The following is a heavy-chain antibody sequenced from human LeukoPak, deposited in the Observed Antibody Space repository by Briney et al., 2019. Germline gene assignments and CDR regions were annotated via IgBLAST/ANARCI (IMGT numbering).Heavy chain of an antibody. CDR1: GGSISSYY. D-gene: IGHD3-3*01. Sequence: SETLSLTCTVSGGSISSYYWSWIRQPPGKGLEWIGYIYYSGSTNYNPSLKSRVTISVDTSKNQFSLKLSSVTAADTAVYYCARGRYGVTIFGVVTYNWFDPWGQGTLVTVSS. CDR2: IYYSGST. V-gene: IGHV4-59*12. J-gene: IGHJ5*02. CDR3: ARGRYGVTIFGVVTYNWFDP.